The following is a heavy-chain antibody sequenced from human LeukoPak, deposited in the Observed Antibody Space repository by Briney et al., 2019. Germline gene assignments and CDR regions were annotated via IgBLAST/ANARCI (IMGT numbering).Heavy chain of an antibody. D-gene: IGHD1-7*01. Sequence: ASVKVSCKASGYTFTSYAMHWVRQAPGQRLEWMGWINAGNGNAKYSQEFQGRVTITRDTSASTAYMELSSLRSEDMAVYYCARDGAPLPYNWNYVLDYWGQGTLVTVSS. CDR3: ARDGAPLPYNWNYVLDY. J-gene: IGHJ4*02. V-gene: IGHV1-3*03. CDR2: INAGNGNA. CDR1: GYTFTSYA.